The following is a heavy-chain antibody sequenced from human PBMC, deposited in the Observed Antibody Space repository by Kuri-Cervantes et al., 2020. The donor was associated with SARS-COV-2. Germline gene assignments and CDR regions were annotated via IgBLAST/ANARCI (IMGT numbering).Heavy chain of an antibody. V-gene: IGHV3-33*05. Sequence: GESLKISCAASGFTLSGYGIHWVRQAPGKGQEWVAATSADRTKEYYLDSVKGRFAISRDNSKNTVYLQINSLRAEDTAVYYCARDSDTTGYYWYFDLWGRGTLVTV. J-gene: IGHJ2*01. D-gene: IGHD3-22*01. CDR1: GFTLSGYG. CDR2: TSADRTKE. CDR3: ARDSDTTGYYWYFDL.